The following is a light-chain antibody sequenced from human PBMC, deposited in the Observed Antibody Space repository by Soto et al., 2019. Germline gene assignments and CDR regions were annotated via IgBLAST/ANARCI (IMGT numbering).Light chain of an antibody. CDR2: RNN. V-gene: IGLV1-47*01. CDR3: AAWDDSLSGPV. CDR1: SSNIGSNY. Sequence: QSVLTQPPSASGTPGQRVTISCSGSSSNIGSNYVYWYQQLPGTAPKLRIYRNNQRPSGVPDRFSGSKSGTSGSLAISGLRSEDEADYYCAAWDDSLSGPVFGGGTKLTVL. J-gene: IGLJ2*01.